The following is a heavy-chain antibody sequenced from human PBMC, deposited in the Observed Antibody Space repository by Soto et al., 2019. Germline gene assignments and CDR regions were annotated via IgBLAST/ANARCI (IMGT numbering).Heavy chain of an antibody. J-gene: IGHJ4*02. CDR3: ARIAAADPGAYYFDY. CDR2: IDWDDDK. D-gene: IGHD6-13*01. V-gene: IGHV2-70*01. Sequence: SGPTLVNPTQTLTLTCTFSGFSLSTSGMCVSWIRQPPGKALEWLALIDWDDDKYYSTSLKTRLTISKDTSKNQVVLTMTNMEPVDTATYYCARIAAADPGAYYFDYWGQGTLVTVSS. CDR1: GFSLSTSGMC.